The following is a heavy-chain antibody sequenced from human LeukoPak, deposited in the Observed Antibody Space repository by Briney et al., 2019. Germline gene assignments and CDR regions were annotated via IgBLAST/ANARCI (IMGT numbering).Heavy chain of an antibody. CDR1: GGSISSYY. J-gene: IGHJ4*02. CDR2: IYYSGST. V-gene: IGHV4-59*08. CDR3: ARLGRDYDILTGYYHPPL. Sequence: SETLSLTCTVSGGSISSYYWSWIRQPPGKGLEWIGYIYYSGSTNYNPSLKSRLTISVDTSKDQFSLKLSSVTAADTAVYYCARLGRDYDILTGYYHPPLWGQGTLVTVSS. D-gene: IGHD3-9*01.